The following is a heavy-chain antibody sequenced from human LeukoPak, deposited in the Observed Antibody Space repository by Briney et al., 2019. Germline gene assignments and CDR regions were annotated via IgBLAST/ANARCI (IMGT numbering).Heavy chain of an antibody. Sequence: GGSLRPSCAASGFTFSTYSMNWVRQAPGKGLEWVSVIYSGGSTYYADSVKGRFTISRDNSKNTLYLQMNSLRSEDTAVYSCARDRYYDSSGYYPFDYWGQGTLVTVSS. D-gene: IGHD3-22*01. CDR3: ARDRYYDSSGYYPFDY. J-gene: IGHJ4*02. V-gene: IGHV3-66*01. CDR2: IYSGGST. CDR1: GFTFSTYS.